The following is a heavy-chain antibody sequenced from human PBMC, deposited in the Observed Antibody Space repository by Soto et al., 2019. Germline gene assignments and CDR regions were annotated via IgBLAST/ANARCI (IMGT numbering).Heavy chain of an antibody. V-gene: IGHV3-48*02. CDR1: GFTFSTYA. Sequence: PGGSLRLSCAASGFTFSTYAMSWVRQAPGKGLEWVSYVSGDPNTIYYADSVKGRFTISRDNAKNLLFLQMNSLRDEDTAVYYCARDVSGWYLYPWGPGTLVTVSS. CDR2: VSGDPNTI. J-gene: IGHJ5*02. D-gene: IGHD6-19*01. CDR3: ARDVSGWYLYP.